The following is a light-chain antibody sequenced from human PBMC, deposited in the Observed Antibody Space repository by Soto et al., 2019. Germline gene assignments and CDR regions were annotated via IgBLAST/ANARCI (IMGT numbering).Light chain of an antibody. CDR1: QDISNY. J-gene: IGKJ1*01. CDR3: QKYKSAPWT. CDR2: AAS. V-gene: IGKV1-27*01. Sequence: DIQMTQSPSSLSASVGDRVTITCRASQDISNYLAWYQQKPGKVPHLLIYAASTLQSGVPSRFSGSGSGTYFTLTISSLQPEDVATYYCQKYKSAPWTFGQGTKVEIK.